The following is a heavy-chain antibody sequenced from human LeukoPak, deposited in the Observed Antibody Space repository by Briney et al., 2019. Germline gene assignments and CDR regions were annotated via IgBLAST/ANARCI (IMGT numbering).Heavy chain of an antibody. J-gene: IGHJ4*02. Sequence: SETLSLTCAVYGGSFSGYYWSWIRQPPGKGLEWIGEINHSGSTNYNPSLKSRVTISVDKSKNQFSLKLSSVTAADTAVYSCARKNIPSPRIRYSSDWNGRAFDYWGQGTLVTVSS. CDR3: ARKNIPSPRIRYSSDWNGRAFDY. D-gene: IGHD6-25*01. CDR2: INHSGST. V-gene: IGHV4-34*01. CDR1: GGSFSGYY.